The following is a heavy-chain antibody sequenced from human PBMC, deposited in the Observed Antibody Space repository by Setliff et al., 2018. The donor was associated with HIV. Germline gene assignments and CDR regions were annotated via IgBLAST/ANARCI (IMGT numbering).Heavy chain of an antibody. D-gene: IGHD4-4*01. CDR3: ATMYSNYGRYYYYYMDV. Sequence: PSETLSLTCTVSGGSISSSTYYWTWIRQHPGKGLEWIGYIYYSGSTYYTPSLNSRVTISVDTSKNQFSLTLSSVTAADTAVYYCATMYSNYGRYYYYYMDVWGKGTTVTVS. J-gene: IGHJ6*03. CDR2: IYYSGST. V-gene: IGHV4-31*02. CDR1: GGSISSSTYY.